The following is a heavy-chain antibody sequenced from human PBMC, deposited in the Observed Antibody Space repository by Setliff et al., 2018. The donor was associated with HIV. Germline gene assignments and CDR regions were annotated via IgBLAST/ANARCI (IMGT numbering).Heavy chain of an antibody. V-gene: IGHV3-23*03. D-gene: IGHD2-15*01. Sequence: RLSCAASGFTFNNYAMGWVRQAPGKGPEWISNIYSDGSRTHYADSVKGRFTIFRDNSQNILYLQMNSLSADDTAVYYCAKKGFCSGGHCHTDWYFYMDVWGKGTTVTV. J-gene: IGHJ6*03. CDR1: GFTFNNYA. CDR3: AKKGFCSGGHCHTDWYFYMDV. CDR2: IYSDGSRT.